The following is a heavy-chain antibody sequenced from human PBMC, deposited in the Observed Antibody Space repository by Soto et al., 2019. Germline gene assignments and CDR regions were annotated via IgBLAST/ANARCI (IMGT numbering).Heavy chain of an antibody. D-gene: IGHD2-15*01. CDR3: ARDLTPFSRVYGLDY. J-gene: IGHJ4*02. CDR2: IYYSGST. Sequence: SETLSLTCTVSSGSISSYYWSWIRQPPGKGLEWIGYIYYSGSTNYNPSLKSRVTISVDTSKNQFSLKLSSVTAADTAVYYCARDLTPFSRVYGLDYWGQGTLVTVSS. CDR1: SGSISSYY. V-gene: IGHV4-59*01.